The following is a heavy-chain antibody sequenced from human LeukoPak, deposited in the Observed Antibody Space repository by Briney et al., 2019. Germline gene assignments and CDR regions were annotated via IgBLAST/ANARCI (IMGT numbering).Heavy chain of an antibody. CDR3: ARVPQELGIRFDP. Sequence: SDTLSLTCTVSGGSVSSDSYFWSWIRQPPGKGLEWIGYMYYSGNTNYAPSLKSRVTISLDTSKNRFSLNLRSVTAADTAIYYCARVPQELGIRFDPWGQGTLVTVSS. D-gene: IGHD1-7*01. CDR1: GGSVSSDSYF. V-gene: IGHV4-61*01. J-gene: IGHJ5*02. CDR2: MYYSGNT.